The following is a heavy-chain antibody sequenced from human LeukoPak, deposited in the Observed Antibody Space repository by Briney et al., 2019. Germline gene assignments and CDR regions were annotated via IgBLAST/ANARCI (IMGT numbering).Heavy chain of an antibody. CDR2: ISYDGSNK. Sequence: PGGSLRLSCAASGFTFSSYGMHWVRQAPGKGLEWVAVISYDGSNKYYADSVKGRFTISRDNSKNTLYLQMNSLRAEDTAVYYCAKDPVVWSGYYWGHFDYWGQGTLVTVSS. CDR3: AKDPVVWSGYYWGHFDY. J-gene: IGHJ4*02. CDR1: GFTFSSYG. D-gene: IGHD3-3*01. V-gene: IGHV3-30*18.